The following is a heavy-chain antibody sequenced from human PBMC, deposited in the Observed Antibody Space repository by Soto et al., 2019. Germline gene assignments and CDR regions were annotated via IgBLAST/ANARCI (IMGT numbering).Heavy chain of an antibody. CDR3: ARDQTIYDFWSGEFLYEY. D-gene: IGHD3-3*01. J-gene: IGHJ4*02. Sequence: QVQLVQSGAEVKKPGASVKVSCKASGYSFTNYGFSWVRQAPGQGPEWMGWISAYNGKTHYSQKFQGRVTMTIDISSSIAYMDLGSLRSDDTAVYYCARDQTIYDFWSGEFLYEYWGQGSLVTVSS. CDR2: ISAYNGKT. V-gene: IGHV1-18*04. CDR1: GYSFTNYG.